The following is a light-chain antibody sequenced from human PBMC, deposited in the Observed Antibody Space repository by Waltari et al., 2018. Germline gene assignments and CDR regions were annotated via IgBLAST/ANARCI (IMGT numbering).Light chain of an antibody. CDR1: SGSLSTTSY. CDR3: ALYMGSGIWV. Sequence: QTVVTQEPSLSVSPGGTVTLTCALSSGSLSTTSYATWYQQTPGQAPRTLVYKANDRSCGVPVRFSGSILGNTAALTITGAQADDESDYYCALYMGSGIWVFGGGTRLTVL. V-gene: IGLV8-61*01. J-gene: IGLJ3*02. CDR2: KAN.